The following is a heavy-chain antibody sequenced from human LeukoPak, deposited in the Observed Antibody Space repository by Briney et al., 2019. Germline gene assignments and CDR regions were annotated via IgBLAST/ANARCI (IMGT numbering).Heavy chain of an antibody. D-gene: IGHD3-9*01. J-gene: IGHJ6*03. CDR2: SFHGTDS. Sequence: PGGSLRLSCAASGFTFISYAIHWVRQAPGKGLEWVAVSFHGTDSFYADSVKGRFTISRDNSKNTLYLQMSSLRADDTAVYYCARGLRYFDWLLSHYYYYYMDVWGKGTTVTVSS. CDR1: GFTFISYA. CDR3: ARGLRYFDWLLSHYYYYYMDV. V-gene: IGHV3-30*04.